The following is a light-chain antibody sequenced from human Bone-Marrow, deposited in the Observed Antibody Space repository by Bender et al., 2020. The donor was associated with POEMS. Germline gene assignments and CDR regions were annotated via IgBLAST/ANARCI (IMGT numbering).Light chain of an antibody. CDR1: GSNIGGYP. J-gene: IGLJ2*01. V-gene: IGLV1-44*01. Sequence: QSVLTQPPSVSGTPGQRVTISCSGSGSNIGGYPVNWYQQLPGTAPRLLIYTNNERPSGVPDRFSGSKSGNTASLTISGLQAEDEADYYCSSYASRGGFDSLIFGGGTKLTVL. CDR2: TNN. CDR3: SSYASRGGFDSLI.